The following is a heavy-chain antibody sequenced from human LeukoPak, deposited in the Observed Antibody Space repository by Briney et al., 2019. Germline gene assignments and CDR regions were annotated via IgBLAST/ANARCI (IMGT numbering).Heavy chain of an antibody. V-gene: IGHV3-53*05. CDR1: GFTVSSNY. Sequence: TGGSLRLSCAASGFTVSSNYMSWVRQAPGKGLEWVSVIYSGGSTYYADSVKGRFTISRDNSKNTLYLQMNSLRAEDTAVYYCARQVGYYEYYFDYWGQGTLVTVSS. CDR2: IYSGGST. D-gene: IGHD1-26*01. J-gene: IGHJ4*02. CDR3: ARQVGYYEYYFDY.